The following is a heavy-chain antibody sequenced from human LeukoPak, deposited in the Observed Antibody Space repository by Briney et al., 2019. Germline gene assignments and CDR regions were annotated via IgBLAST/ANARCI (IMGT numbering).Heavy chain of an antibody. CDR1: GGSFSSYA. V-gene: IGHV1-69*05. J-gene: IGHJ3*02. D-gene: IGHD3-22*01. Sequence: ASVKVSCKASGGSFSSYAISWVRQAPGQGLEWMGGIIPIFGTANYAQKLQGRVTMTTDTSTSTAYMELRSLRSDDTAVYYCASAEFYYDSSGYYINAFDIWGQGTMVTVSS. CDR3: ASAEFYYDSSGYYINAFDI. CDR2: IIPIFGTA.